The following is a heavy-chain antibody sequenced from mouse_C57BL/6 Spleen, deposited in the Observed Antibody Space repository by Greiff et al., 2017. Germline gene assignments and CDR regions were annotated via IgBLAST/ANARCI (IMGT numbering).Heavy chain of an antibody. J-gene: IGHJ2*01. D-gene: IGHD2-12*01. V-gene: IGHV1-15*01. CDR3: TRYDGKGLKYFDY. CDR1: GYTFTDYE. CDR2: IDPETGGT. Sequence: QVQLQQSGAELVRPGASVTLSCKASGYTFTDYEMHWVKQTPVHGLEWIGAIDPETGGTAYNQKFKGKAILTADKSSSTAYMELRSLTSEDSAVYYCTRYDGKGLKYFDYWGQGTTLTVSS.